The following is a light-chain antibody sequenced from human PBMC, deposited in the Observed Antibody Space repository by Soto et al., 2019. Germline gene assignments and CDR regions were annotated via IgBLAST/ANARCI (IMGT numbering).Light chain of an antibody. CDR1: SSDVGRYNY. V-gene: IGLV2-14*01. J-gene: IGLJ2*01. Sequence: QSALTQPASVSGSPGQSITISCTGTSSDVGRYNYVSWCQQHPGKAPKLIIYDVSNRPSGVSNRFSGSKSGNTASLTISGLQAEDEDDYYCSSYTSSSTVVFGGGTKLNVL. CDR2: DVS. CDR3: SSYTSSSTVV.